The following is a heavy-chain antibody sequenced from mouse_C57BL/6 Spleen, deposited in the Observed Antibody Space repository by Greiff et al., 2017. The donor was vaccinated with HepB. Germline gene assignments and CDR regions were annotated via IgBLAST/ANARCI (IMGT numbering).Heavy chain of an antibody. V-gene: IGHV1-26*01. CDR3: APDSSGYGY. Sequence: VQLQQSGPELVKPGASVKISCKASGYTFTDYYMNWVKQSHGKSLEWIGDINPNNGGTSYNQKFKGKATLTVDKSSSTAYMELRSLTSEDSAVYYCAPDSSGYGYWGQGTTLTVSS. J-gene: IGHJ2*01. D-gene: IGHD3-2*02. CDR1: GYTFTDYY. CDR2: INPNNGGT.